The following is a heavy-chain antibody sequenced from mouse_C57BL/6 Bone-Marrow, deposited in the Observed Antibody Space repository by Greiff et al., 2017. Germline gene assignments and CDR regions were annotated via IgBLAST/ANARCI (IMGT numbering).Heavy chain of an antibody. D-gene: IGHD3-1*01. CDR2: IYPRSGNT. V-gene: IGHV1-81*01. CDR3: AREWRDPGLFDY. CDR1: GYTFTSYG. J-gene: IGHJ2*01. Sequence: QVQLKESGAELARPGASVKLSCKASGYTFTSYGISWVKQRTGQGLEWIGEIYPRSGNTYYNEKFKGKATLTADKSSSTAYMELRSLTSEDSAVYFCAREWRDPGLFDYWGQGTTLTVSS.